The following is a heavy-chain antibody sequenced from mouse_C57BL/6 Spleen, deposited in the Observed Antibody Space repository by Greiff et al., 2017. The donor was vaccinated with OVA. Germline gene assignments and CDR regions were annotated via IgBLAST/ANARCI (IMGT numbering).Heavy chain of an antibody. CDR2: IHPNSGST. CDR3: ARGGVYYGSYYFDY. D-gene: IGHD1-1*01. CDR1: GYTFTSYW. V-gene: IGHV1-64*01. Sequence: VQLQQSGAELVKPGASVKLSCKASGYTFTSYWMHWVKQRPGQGLEWIGMIHPNSGSTNYNEKFKSKATLTVDKSSSTAYMQLSSLTSEDSAVYYCARGGVYYGSYYFDYWGQGTTLTVSS. J-gene: IGHJ2*01.